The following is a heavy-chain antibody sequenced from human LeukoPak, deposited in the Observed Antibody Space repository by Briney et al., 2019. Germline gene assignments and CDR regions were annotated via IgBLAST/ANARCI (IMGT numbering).Heavy chain of an antibody. J-gene: IGHJ4*02. V-gene: IGHV3-74*01. CDR1: GFTFNTYW. D-gene: IGHD3-16*01. Sequence: QLGGSLRLSCRVSGFTFNTYWMHWVRQAPGKGLVWVSRMNNDGRVISYADSVKGRFTISRDNAKNTLYLQMNSLRAEDTAVYYCAREFEATGFWALDYWGQGTLVTASS. CDR2: MNNDGRVI. CDR3: AREFEATGFWALDY.